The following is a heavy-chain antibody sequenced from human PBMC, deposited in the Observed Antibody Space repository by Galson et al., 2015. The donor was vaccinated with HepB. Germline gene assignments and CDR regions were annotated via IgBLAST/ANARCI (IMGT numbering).Heavy chain of an antibody. CDR3: ATTFGLVSHTYTMDV. J-gene: IGHJ6*02. CDR1: GFTFSRYG. CDR2: IWYDGSNK. D-gene: IGHD3/OR15-3a*01. V-gene: IGHV3-33*07. Sequence: SLRLSCAASGFTFSRYGLYWVRQAPGKGLEWVAVIWYDGSNKYYADSVKGRFTISRDNSKNTLYLQMNSLRAEDTAVYYCATTFGLVSHTYTMDVWGHGTTVTVSS.